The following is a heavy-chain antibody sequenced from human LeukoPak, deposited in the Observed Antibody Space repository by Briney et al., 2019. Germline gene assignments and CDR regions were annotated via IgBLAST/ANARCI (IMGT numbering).Heavy chain of an antibody. CDR1: GVTFSDSP. V-gene: IGHV3-73*01. Sequence: GGSLRLSCAASGVTFSDSPIHWVRQASGKGLEWVGRIRGKADGSATAYSTSVKGRFIISRDDSMNTAYLQMNGLKAEDTAVYYCTRRYYNSDGFYLTDAFDIWGQGRMVTVSS. CDR2: IRGKADGSAT. D-gene: IGHD3-10*01. J-gene: IGHJ3*02. CDR3: TRRYYNSDGFYLTDAFDI.